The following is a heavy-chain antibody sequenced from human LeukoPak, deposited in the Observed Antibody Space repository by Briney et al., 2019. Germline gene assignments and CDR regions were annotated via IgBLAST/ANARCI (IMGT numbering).Heavy chain of an antibody. CDR3: AKNIAQGYTFGSIEQDY. J-gene: IGHJ4*02. CDR2: ISESGSGT. Sequence: GGSLRLSCAVSGLTFSRYAMSWVRQAPGKGLEWVSAISESGSGTYYADSVKGRFTISRDNSKDTLSLQMNSLRAEDTAVYYCAKNIAQGYTFGSIEQDYWGQGTLVTVSS. D-gene: IGHD5-18*01. CDR1: GLTFSRYA. V-gene: IGHV3-23*01.